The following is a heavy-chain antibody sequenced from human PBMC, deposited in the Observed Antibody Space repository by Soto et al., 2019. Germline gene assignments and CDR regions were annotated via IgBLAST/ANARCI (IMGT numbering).Heavy chain of an antibody. CDR3: ARGEDLSVYCSGGSCHLEAYYYYYYMDV. J-gene: IGHJ6*03. CDR1: GFTFSSYG. Sequence: HPGGSLRLSCAASGFTFSSYGMHWVRQAPGKGLEWVAVIWYDGSNKYYADSVKGRFTISRDNSKNTLYLQMNSLRAEDTAAYYCARGEDLSVYCSGGSCHLEAYYYYYYMDVWGKGTTVTVSS. D-gene: IGHD2-15*01. V-gene: IGHV3-33*01. CDR2: IWYDGSNK.